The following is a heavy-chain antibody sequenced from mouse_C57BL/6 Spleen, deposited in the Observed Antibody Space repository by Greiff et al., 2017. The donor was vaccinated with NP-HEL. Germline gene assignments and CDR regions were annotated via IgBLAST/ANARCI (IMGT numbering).Heavy chain of an antibody. CDR3: ARGYGYDDYFDY. J-gene: IGHJ2*01. D-gene: IGHD2-2*01. V-gene: IGHV3-6*01. Sequence: ESGPGLVKPSQSLSLTCSVTGYSITSGYYWNWIRQFPGNKLEWMGYISYDGSNNYNPSLKNRISITRDTSKNQFFLKLNSVTTEDTATYYCARGYGYDDYFDYWGQGTTLTVSS. CDR1: GYSITSGYY. CDR2: ISYDGSN.